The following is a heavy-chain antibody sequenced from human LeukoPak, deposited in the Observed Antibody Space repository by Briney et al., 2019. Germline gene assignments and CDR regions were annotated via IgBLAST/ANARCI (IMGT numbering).Heavy chain of an antibody. Sequence: KPSETLSLTCTVSGGSISSGGYYWSWIRQPPGKGLEWIGYIYHSGSTYYNPSLKSRVTISVDRSRNQFSLKLSSVTAADTAVYYCAREGVAAAGLDAFDIWGQGTMVTVSS. CDR3: AREGVAAAGLDAFDI. J-gene: IGHJ3*02. D-gene: IGHD6-13*01. CDR2: IYHSGST. V-gene: IGHV4-30-2*01. CDR1: GGSISSGGYY.